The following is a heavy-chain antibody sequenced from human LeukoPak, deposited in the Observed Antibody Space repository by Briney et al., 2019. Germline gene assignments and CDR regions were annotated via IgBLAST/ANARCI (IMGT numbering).Heavy chain of an antibody. CDR3: ARGVRGRKWYYFDS. Sequence: SETLSLTCSVSGDSITSGDYYWTWIRQSPGEGLEWLGYIYHSGSTLYHPSLESRLSLSVDTSKDQFSLTLTSVTAADSAVFYCARGVRGRKWYYFDSWGRGTLVTVSS. D-gene: IGHD2-15*01. CDR2: IYHSGST. CDR1: GDSITSGDYY. J-gene: IGHJ4*02. V-gene: IGHV4-30-4*01.